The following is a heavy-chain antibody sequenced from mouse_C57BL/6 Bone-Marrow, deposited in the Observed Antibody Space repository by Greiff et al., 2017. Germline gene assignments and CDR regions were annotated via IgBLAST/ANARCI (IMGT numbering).Heavy chain of an antibody. D-gene: IGHD2-4*01. Sequence: QVQLQQPGAELVKPGASVKLSCKASGYTFTSYWMHWVKQRPGQGLDWIGMIHPNSGSTNYNEKFKSKATLTVDKSSSTAYMQLSSLTSEDSAVYYCARAYYEYLNWYFDVWGTETTVTVSS. CDR3: ARAYYEYLNWYFDV. V-gene: IGHV1-64*01. CDR2: IHPNSGST. J-gene: IGHJ1*03. CDR1: GYTFTSYW.